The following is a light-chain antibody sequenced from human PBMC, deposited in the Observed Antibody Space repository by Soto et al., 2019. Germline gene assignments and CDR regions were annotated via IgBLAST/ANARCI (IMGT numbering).Light chain of an antibody. CDR2: LEGSGSY. CDR3: ETWDSNTHTV. V-gene: IGLV4-60*02. J-gene: IGLJ3*02. Sequence: QPVLTQSSSASASLESSVKLTCTLSSGHSSYIIAWRQQQPGKAPRYLMKLEGSGSYNKGSGVPDRFSGSSSGADRYLTISNLQFEDEADYYCETWDSNTHTVFGGGTKLTVL. CDR1: SGHSSYI.